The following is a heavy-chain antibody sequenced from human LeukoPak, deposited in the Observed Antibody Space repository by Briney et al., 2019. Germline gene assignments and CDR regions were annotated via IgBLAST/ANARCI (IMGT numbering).Heavy chain of an antibody. Sequence: GGSLRLSCAASGFTFFSYGMHWVRQAPGKGLEWVTYIRYDGSDKYYADSLKGRFTISRDNSKNTLFLQMNSLRAEDTAVYYCAKPHFGTYYSLDYWGQRTLVTVSS. CDR3: AKPHFGTYYSLDY. J-gene: IGHJ4*02. CDR1: GFTFFSYG. V-gene: IGHV3-30*02. D-gene: IGHD1-26*01. CDR2: IRYDGSDK.